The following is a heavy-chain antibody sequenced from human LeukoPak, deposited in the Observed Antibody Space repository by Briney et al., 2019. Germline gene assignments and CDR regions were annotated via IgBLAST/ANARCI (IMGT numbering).Heavy chain of an antibody. V-gene: IGHV3-21*01. CDR2: VSSTSGYI. Sequence: PGGSLRLSCAASGFTFSSYDMHWVRQAPGKGLEWVSSVSSTSGYIYYADSVKGRFTISRDNSKNSVYLQMNSLRAEDTAVYYCARDGGSAIPFDYWGQGTLVTVSS. CDR1: GFTFSSYD. CDR3: ARDGGSAIPFDY. J-gene: IGHJ4*02.